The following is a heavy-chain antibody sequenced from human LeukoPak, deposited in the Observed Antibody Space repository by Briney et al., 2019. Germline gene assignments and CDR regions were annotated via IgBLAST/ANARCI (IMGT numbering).Heavy chain of an antibody. CDR1: GFTFTGYY. J-gene: IGHJ4*02. V-gene: IGHV1-2*02. D-gene: IGHD5-12*01. Sequence: GASVKVSCKTSGFTFTGYYVHWVRQAPGQGLEWMGWINLNSGGITYAQNFQGRVTMTRDTSISTAYMELSRLRSDDTAVYFCAKDAVTVATPYFDFWGQGTLVTVSS. CDR2: INLNSGGI. CDR3: AKDAVTVATPYFDF.